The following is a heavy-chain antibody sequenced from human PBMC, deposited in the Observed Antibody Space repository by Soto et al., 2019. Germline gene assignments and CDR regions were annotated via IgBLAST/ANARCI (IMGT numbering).Heavy chain of an antibody. Sequence: EVQLLESGGGLVQPGGSLRLSCAASGFTFSNHAMTWVRQAPGKGLEWVSTVSAGGGDTYNAASVRGRFTISRDNSKDTLYLQMNSLRPEDTVVYFCAKDGASDYYYYYMDVWGKGTTVTVSS. D-gene: IGHD3-10*01. V-gene: IGHV3-23*01. J-gene: IGHJ6*03. CDR3: AKDGASDYYYYYMDV. CDR2: VSAGGGDT. CDR1: GFTFSNHA.